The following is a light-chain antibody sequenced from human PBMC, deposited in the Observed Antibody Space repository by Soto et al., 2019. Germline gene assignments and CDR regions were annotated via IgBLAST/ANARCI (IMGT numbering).Light chain of an antibody. V-gene: IGKV3-20*01. J-gene: IGKJ1*01. CDR2: GAS. CDR3: QQYNSYPWT. CDR1: QSVSSSY. Sequence: LTDSADPVALPPRGRATRWYRASQSVSSSYLAWYQQKPGQAPRLLIYGASTRATGIPDRFSGSVSGTEFTLSISSLQPDDFATYFCQQYNSYPWTFGQGTKVDIK.